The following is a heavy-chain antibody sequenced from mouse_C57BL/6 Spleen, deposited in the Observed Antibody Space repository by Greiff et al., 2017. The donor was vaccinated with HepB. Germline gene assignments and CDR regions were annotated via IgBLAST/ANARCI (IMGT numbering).Heavy chain of an antibody. J-gene: IGHJ4*01. CDR2: INPNNGGT. CDR3: ARTLWSYAMDY. D-gene: IGHD1-1*02. Sequence: EVQLQQSGPELVKPGASVKISCKASGYTFTDYYMNWVKQSHGKSLEWIGDINPNNGGTSYNQKFKGKATLTVDKSSSTAYMELRSLTSEDSAVYYCARTLWSYAMDYWGQGTSGTVSS. V-gene: IGHV1-26*01. CDR1: GYTFTDYY.